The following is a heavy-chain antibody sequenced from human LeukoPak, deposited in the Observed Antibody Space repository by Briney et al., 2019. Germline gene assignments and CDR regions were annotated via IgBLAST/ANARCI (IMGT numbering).Heavy chain of an antibody. CDR2: INHSGST. CDR3: ARALSSGWYNS. D-gene: IGHD6-19*01. CDR1: GGSFSGYY. V-gene: IGHV4-34*01. Sequence: SETLSLTCAVYGGSFSGYYWSWIRQPPGKGLEWIGEINHSGSTKYNPSLKSRVTISVDTSKKQFSLKLRSVTAADTAVYYCARALSSGWYNSWGRGTLVTASS. J-gene: IGHJ5*01.